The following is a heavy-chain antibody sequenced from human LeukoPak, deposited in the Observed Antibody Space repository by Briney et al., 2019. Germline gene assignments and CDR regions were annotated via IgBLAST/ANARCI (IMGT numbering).Heavy chain of an antibody. CDR2: IKSKKDGGAI. CDR3: TTEPRD. CDR1: GFSFIHSW. V-gene: IGHV3-15*01. Sequence: GSLRLSCAASGFSFIHSWMSWVRQAPGKGLEWVGRIKSKKDGGAIDYAAPVKGRFTISRDGSKNMVYLQISSLKTEDTAVYYCTTEPRDWGQGTLVTVSS. J-gene: IGHJ4*02.